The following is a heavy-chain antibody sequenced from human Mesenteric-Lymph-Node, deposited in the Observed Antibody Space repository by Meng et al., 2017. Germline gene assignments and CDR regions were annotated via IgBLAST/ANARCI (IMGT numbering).Heavy chain of an antibody. CDR2: IYHSGST. CDR1: GGSISSINW. Sequence: QVQPQESGPGLVKPSETLSLTCAVSGGSISSINWWTWVRQPPGKGLEWIGEIYHSGSTNYNPSLKSRVTISVDKSKNQFSLKLSSVTAADTAVYYCARVSSGRDYFDYWGQGTLVTVSS. CDR3: ARVSSGRDYFDY. J-gene: IGHJ4*02. V-gene: IGHV4-4*02. D-gene: IGHD3-22*01.